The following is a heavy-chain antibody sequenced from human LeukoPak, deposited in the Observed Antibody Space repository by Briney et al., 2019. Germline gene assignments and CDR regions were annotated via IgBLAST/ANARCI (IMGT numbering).Heavy chain of an antibody. Sequence: PSETLSLTCAVYGGSFSGYYWSWIRQPPGKGLEWIGEINHSGSTNYNPSLKSRVTISVDTSKNQFSLKLSSVTAADTAVYYCATDYYYGSGISDYWGQGTLVTVPS. CDR2: INHSGST. D-gene: IGHD3-10*01. J-gene: IGHJ4*02. CDR3: ATDYYYGSGISDY. CDR1: GGSFSGYY. V-gene: IGHV4-34*01.